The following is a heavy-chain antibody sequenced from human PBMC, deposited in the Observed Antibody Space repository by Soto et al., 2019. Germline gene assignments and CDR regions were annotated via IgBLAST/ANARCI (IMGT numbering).Heavy chain of an antibody. V-gene: IGHV3-30-3*01. Sequence: PGGSLRLSCAASGFTLSGYAMHWVRQAPGKGLEWVAVKSYDGSNKYYADSVKGRFTISRDNSKNTLYLQMNSLRAEDTGVYYCARDLEMATRTSDYWGQGTLVTVSS. CDR3: ARDLEMATRTSDY. CDR2: KSYDGSNK. CDR1: GFTLSGYA. J-gene: IGHJ4*02. D-gene: IGHD5-12*01.